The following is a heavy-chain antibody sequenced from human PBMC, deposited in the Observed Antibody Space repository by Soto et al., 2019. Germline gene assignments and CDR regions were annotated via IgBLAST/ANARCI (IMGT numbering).Heavy chain of an antibody. J-gene: IGHJ4*02. CDR2: ISGSGTT. CDR1: GYTFNSHE. Sequence: GGSLRLSCVASGYTFNSHEMNWIRQTPGKGLEWISSISGSGTTKYADSVKGRFTISRDNAHKSIYLEMNSLRDEDTGVYYCARGGIHWGQGALVTVSS. V-gene: IGHV3-48*03. CDR3: ARGGIH. D-gene: IGHD6-13*01.